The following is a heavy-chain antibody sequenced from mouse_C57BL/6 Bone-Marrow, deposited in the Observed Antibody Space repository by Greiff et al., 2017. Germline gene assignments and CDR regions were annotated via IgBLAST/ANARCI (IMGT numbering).Heavy chain of an antibody. J-gene: IGHJ3*01. D-gene: IGHD3-3*01. Sequence: EVKLEESGGGLVKPGGSLKLSCAASGFTFSDYGMHWVRQAPEKGLEWVAYISSGSSTIYYADTVKGRFTISRDNAKNTLFLQMTSLRSEDTAMYYCAGGGRIAYWGQGTLVTVSA. CDR2: ISSGSSTI. CDR1: GFTFSDYG. V-gene: IGHV5-17*01. CDR3: AGGGRIAY.